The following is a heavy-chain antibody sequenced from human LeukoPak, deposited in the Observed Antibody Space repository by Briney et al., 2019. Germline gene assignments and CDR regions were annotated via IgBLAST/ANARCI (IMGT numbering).Heavy chain of an antibody. CDR1: GFTFGTYV. J-gene: IGHJ4*02. D-gene: IGHD1-26*01. CDR2: ISLSGNST. CDR3: ATGGWAAYFDH. V-gene: IGHV3-23*01. Sequence: GESLRLSCAASGFTFGTYVMSWVRQAPGKGLEWVSGISLSGNSTYYPDSVKGRFTISRDNSKNKLYLQINNLRAEDTATYYCATGGWAAYFDHWGQGILVSVSS.